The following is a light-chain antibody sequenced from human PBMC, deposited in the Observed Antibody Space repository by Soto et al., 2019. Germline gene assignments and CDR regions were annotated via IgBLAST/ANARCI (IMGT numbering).Light chain of an antibody. CDR2: DAS. V-gene: IGKV1-5*01. CDR3: QQYNSYLWT. CDR1: QSISGW. Sequence: DIPMTQSPSTLSASVGDRVTITCRASQSISGWLAWYEQKPGKAPKLLSYDASRLESGGPSRFSGSGSGTELPLTIGCLQPDDFATYYCQQYNSYLWTFGQGTKVEIK. J-gene: IGKJ1*01.